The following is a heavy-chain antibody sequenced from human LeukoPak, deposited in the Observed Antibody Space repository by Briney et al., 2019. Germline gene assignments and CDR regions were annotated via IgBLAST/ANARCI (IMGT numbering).Heavy chain of an antibody. D-gene: IGHD3-10*01. CDR3: ARSTYYYGSGSPPDY. V-gene: IGHV1-18*01. CDR2: ISAYNGNT. Sequence: ASVKVSCKASGYTFTSYGISWVRQAPGQGLEWMGWISAYNGNTNYAQKLQGRVTMTTDTSTSTAYMELRSLRSDDTAVYYCARSTYYYGSGSPPDYWGQGTLVTVSS. CDR1: GYTFTSYG. J-gene: IGHJ4*02.